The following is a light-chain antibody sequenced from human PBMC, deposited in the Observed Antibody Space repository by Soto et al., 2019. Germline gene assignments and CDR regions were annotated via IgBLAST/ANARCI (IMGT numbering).Light chain of an antibody. V-gene: IGLV2-14*01. CDR3: SSYTTSSTSV. CDR2: EVS. Sequence: QSALTQPASVSGSPGQSITISCTGTSSDVGGYKYVSWYQQHPGKAPKLMIYEVSNRPSGVSNRFSGSKSGNTASLTISGLQAEDEADYYCSSYTTSSTSVFGTGTNSPS. J-gene: IGLJ1*01. CDR1: SSDVGGYKY.